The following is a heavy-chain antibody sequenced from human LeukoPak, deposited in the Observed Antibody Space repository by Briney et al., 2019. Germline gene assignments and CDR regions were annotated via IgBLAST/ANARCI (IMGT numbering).Heavy chain of an antibody. CDR2: IYSGGST. J-gene: IGHJ4*02. D-gene: IGHD2/OR15-2a*01. CDR3: ARDLLNIDSGFHFDY. CDR1: GFTVSSNY. V-gene: IGHV3-66*01. Sequence: GGSLRLSCAASGFTVSSNYMSWVRQAPGKGLEWVSVIYSGGSTYYADSVRGRFTISRDNSKNTLYLQMNSLRAEDTAVYYCARDLLNIDSGFHFDYWGQGTLVTVSS.